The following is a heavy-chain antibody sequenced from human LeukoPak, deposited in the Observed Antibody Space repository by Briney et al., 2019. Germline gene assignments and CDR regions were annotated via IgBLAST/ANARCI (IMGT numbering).Heavy chain of an antibody. Sequence: PSETLSLTCTVSGGSISSYYWSWIRQPPGKGLEWIGYIYYSGSTNYNPSLKSRVTISVDTSKNQFSLKLSSVTAADTAVYYCARVRDGYNYYYYYYGMDVWGQGTTATVSS. V-gene: IGHV4-59*01. CDR1: GGSISSYY. D-gene: IGHD5-24*01. CDR3: ARVRDGYNYYYYYYGMDV. J-gene: IGHJ6*02. CDR2: IYYSGST.